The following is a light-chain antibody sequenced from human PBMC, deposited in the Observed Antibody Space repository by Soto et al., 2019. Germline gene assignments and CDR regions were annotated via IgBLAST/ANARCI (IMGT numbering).Light chain of an antibody. CDR3: SSYTSSSPYV. V-gene: IGLV2-14*01. Sequence: QSVRTQAASVEGAPGRSITIFCTGTSSDVGGYNYVSWYQQHPGKAPKLMIYEVSNRPSGVSNRFSGSKSGNTASLTISGLQAEDEADYYCSSYTSSSPYVFGTGTKVTVL. CDR2: EVS. CDR1: SSDVGGYNY. J-gene: IGLJ1*01.